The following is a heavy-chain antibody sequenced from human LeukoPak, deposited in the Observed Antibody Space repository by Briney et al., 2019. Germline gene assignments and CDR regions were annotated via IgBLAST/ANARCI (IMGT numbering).Heavy chain of an antibody. D-gene: IGHD2-2*01. J-gene: IGHJ3*02. Sequence: PGRSLRLSCAASGFTFSSYAMHWVRQAPGKGLEWVAVISYDGSNKYYADSVKGRFTISRDNSKNTLYLQMNSLRAEDTAVYYCARDLGDIVVVPAAASPFSFNDAFDIWGQGTMVTVSS. CDR3: ARDLGDIVVVPAAASPFSFNDAFDI. CDR1: GFTFSSYA. V-gene: IGHV3-30-3*01. CDR2: ISYDGSNK.